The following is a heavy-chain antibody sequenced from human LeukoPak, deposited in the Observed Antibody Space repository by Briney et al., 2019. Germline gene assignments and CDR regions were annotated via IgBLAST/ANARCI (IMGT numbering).Heavy chain of an antibody. J-gene: IGHJ4*02. Sequence: PGGSLRLSCAASGFTFSSYAMSWVRQAPGKGLEWVSAISGSGGSTYYADSVKGRFTISRDNSKNTLYLQMNSLRAEDTAVYYCAKDSSVRGVIIFYFDYWGQGTLVTVSS. V-gene: IGHV3-23*01. CDR2: ISGSGGST. D-gene: IGHD3-10*01. CDR1: GFTFSSYA. CDR3: AKDSSVRGVIIFYFDY.